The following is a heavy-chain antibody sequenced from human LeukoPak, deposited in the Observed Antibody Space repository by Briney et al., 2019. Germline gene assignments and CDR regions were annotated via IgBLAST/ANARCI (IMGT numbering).Heavy chain of an antibody. Sequence: ASVKVSCKASGYTFTGYYMHWVRQAPGQGLEWMGRINPNSRGTKYAQKFQGRVTMTRDTSISTAYMELSRLRSDDTAVYYCARDPLYCSGGSCHTNWFDPWGQGTLVTVSS. CDR1: GYTFTGYY. CDR2: INPNSRGT. D-gene: IGHD2-15*01. CDR3: ARDPLYCSGGSCHTNWFDP. J-gene: IGHJ5*02. V-gene: IGHV1-2*06.